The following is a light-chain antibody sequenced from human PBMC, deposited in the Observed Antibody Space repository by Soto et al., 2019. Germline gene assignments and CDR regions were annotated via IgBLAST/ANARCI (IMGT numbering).Light chain of an antibody. CDR2: DAS. CDR1: QSVSSSY. V-gene: IGKV3-20*01. CDR3: QQYGRSPWT. J-gene: IGKJ1*01. Sequence: EIELTESPGTLSLARGERASLSCRASQSVSSSYLAWYQQKPCQAPRLLIFDASSRATGISDRFSGSGSGTDFTLTISRLEPEDFAVYYCQQYGRSPWTFGQGTKV.